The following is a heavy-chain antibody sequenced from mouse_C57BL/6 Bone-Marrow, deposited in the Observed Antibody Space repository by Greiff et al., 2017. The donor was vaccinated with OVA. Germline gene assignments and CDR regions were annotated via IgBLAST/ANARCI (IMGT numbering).Heavy chain of an antibody. CDR2: TFYSGIT. CDR1: GFSITSDCI. Sequence: EVQVVESGPSLVRPSQSLTLSCTASGFSITSDCIWFWIRQLPGNIQVFIGYTFYSGITYYNPSLESRSSITSDKSKNQFSQKLRSVTTEDTATYYCARLVTTGPYDYAMDYWGQGTSVTVSS. J-gene: IGHJ4*01. V-gene: IGHV3-3*01. CDR3: ARLVTTGPYDYAMDY. D-gene: IGHD2-2*01.